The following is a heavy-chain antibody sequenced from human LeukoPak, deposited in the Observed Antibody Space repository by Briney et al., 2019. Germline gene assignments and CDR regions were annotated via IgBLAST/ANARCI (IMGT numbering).Heavy chain of an antibody. J-gene: IGHJ4*02. CDR2: ISSSGSTI. CDR1: GFTFSSYE. CDR3: AREKASTTGTTDYDY. D-gene: IGHD1-1*01. Sequence: GGSLRLSCAASGFTFSSYEMNWVRQAPGKGLEWVSYISSSGSTIYYADSVKGRFTISRDNAKNSLFLQMNSLRAGDTAVYYCAREKASTTGTTDYDYWGQGTLVTVSS. V-gene: IGHV3-48*03.